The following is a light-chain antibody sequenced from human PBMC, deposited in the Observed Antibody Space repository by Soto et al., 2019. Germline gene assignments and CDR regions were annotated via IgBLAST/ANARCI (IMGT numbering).Light chain of an antibody. Sequence: QSALTQRASVSGSPGQSITVSCTGTSSDIGTYNFVSWYQQHPGKAPRLMIYDVSNRPSGVSNRFSGSKSGNTASLTISGLQAEDEADYYCFSYTSSVTLHVFGTGTKLTVL. CDR1: SSDIGTYNF. CDR2: DVS. J-gene: IGLJ1*01. V-gene: IGLV2-14*03. CDR3: FSYTSSVTLHV.